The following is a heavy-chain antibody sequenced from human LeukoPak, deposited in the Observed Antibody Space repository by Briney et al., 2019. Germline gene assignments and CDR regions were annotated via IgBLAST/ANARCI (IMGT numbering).Heavy chain of an antibody. Sequence: GGSLRLSCAASGFTFSSHWMHWVRQAPGKGLVWVSRINGNGSTTTYADSVKGRFTISRDNAKNTLYLQMNSLRAEDTAVYYCARPEYDILTHWGQGTLVTVSS. J-gene: IGHJ4*02. D-gene: IGHD3-9*01. CDR2: INGNGSTT. CDR1: GFTFSSHW. V-gene: IGHV3-74*01. CDR3: ARPEYDILTH.